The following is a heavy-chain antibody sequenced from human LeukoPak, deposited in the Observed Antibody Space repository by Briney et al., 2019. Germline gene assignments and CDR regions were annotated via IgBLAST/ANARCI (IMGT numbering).Heavy chain of an antibody. Sequence: ASVKVSCKASGYTFTSYGISWVRQAPGQGLEWMGWISAYNGNTNYAQKLQGRVTMTTDTSTSTAYMEVRSLRSDDTAVYYCARADHYYGSGSYYRNWFDPWGQGTLVTVSS. CDR1: GYTFTSYG. D-gene: IGHD3-10*01. CDR3: ARADHYYGSGSYYRNWFDP. CDR2: ISAYNGNT. V-gene: IGHV1-18*01. J-gene: IGHJ5*02.